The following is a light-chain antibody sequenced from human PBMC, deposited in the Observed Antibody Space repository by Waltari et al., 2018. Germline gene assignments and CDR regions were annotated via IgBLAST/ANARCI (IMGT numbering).Light chain of an antibody. CDR2: RNT. J-gene: IGLJ2*01. CDR1: VLADKH. Sequence: SPGLTQPPSVSVSPGQTAIINCPGDVLADKHSYWFQQKSGQAPVVVIRRNTGRTSGIPERFSASDSGTTGTLVISGVQAEDEAEYYCQSADDSGDHVLFGGGTKLTVL. V-gene: IGLV3-25*03. CDR3: QSADDSGDHVL.